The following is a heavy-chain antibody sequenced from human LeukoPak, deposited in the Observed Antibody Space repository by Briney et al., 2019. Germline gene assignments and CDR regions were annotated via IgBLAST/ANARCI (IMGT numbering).Heavy chain of an antibody. CDR3: ARGGYCSSTSCYREVDY. CDR2: IYHSGST. J-gene: IGHJ4*02. D-gene: IGHD2-2*02. Sequence: SETLSLTCTVSGYSISSGYYWGWIRQPPGKGLEWIGSIYHSGSTYYNPSLKSRVTISVDTSKNQFSLKLSSVTAADTAVYYCARGGYCSSTSCYREVDYWGQGTLVTVSS. V-gene: IGHV4-38-2*02. CDR1: GYSISSGYY.